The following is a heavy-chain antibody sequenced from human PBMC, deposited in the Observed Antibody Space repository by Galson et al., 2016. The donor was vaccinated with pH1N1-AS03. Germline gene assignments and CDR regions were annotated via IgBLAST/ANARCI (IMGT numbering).Heavy chain of an antibody. CDR3: ATNALKVRVDY. V-gene: IGHV3-23*01. CDR2: ISGIGGSP. Sequence: SLRLSCAASGFTFSDYAMGWVRQAPGKGLEWLAEISGIGGSPFYADSVKGRVTISRDNSKNTVYLQITSLRAEDTAVYYCATNALKVRVDYWGQGTLVTVSS. CDR1: GFTFSDYA. J-gene: IGHJ4*02. D-gene: IGHD1-1*01.